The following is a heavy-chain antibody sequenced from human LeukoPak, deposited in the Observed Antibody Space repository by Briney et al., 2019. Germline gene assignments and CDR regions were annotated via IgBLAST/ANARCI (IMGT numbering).Heavy chain of an antibody. CDR1: GGTFSSYA. CDR2: IIPILGIA. V-gene: IGHV1-69*04. D-gene: IGHD4-11*01. J-gene: IGHJ4*02. CDR3: ARHSEEAYSSAFDY. Sequence: SVKVSCKASGGTFSSYAISWVRQAPGQGLEWMGRIIPILGIANYAQKFQGRVTITADKSTSTAYMELSSLRSEDTAMYYCARHSEEAYSSAFDYWGQGTLVTVSS.